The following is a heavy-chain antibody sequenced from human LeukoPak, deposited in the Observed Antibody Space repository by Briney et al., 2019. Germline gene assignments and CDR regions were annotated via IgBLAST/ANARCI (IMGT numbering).Heavy chain of an antibody. CDR2: ISSSSSYI. D-gene: IGHD6-13*01. J-gene: IGHJ4*02. CDR3: AREPGIAAAGSFDY. Sequence: GGSLRLSCAASGFTFSSYSMNWVRQGPGKGLEWVSSISSSSSYIYYADSVKGRFTISRDNAKNSLYLQMNSLRAEDTAVYYCAREPGIAAAGSFDYWGQGTLVTVSS. CDR1: GFTFSSYS. V-gene: IGHV3-21*01.